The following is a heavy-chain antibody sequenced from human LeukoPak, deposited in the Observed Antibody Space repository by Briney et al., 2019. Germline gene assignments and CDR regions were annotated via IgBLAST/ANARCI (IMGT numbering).Heavy chain of an antibody. CDR3: ARGDSSGYYEAWFDL. CDR1: GGTFISYA. D-gene: IGHD3-22*01. V-gene: IGHV1-69*13. J-gene: IGHJ5*02. CDR2: IIPIFGTA. Sequence: GASVKISCKASGGTFISYAISWVRQAPGQGLEWMGGIIPIFGTANYAQKFQGRVTITADESTSTAYMELSSLRSEDTAVYYCARGDSSGYYEAWFDLWGQGTLVTVPS.